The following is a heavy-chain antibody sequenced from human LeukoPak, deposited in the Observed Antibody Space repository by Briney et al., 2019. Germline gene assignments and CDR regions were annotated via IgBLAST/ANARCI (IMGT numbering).Heavy chain of an antibody. V-gene: IGHV5-51*01. Sequence: GESLKISCKASGYSFTTYWIGWVRQMPGKGLEWMAIVHPGNSDTKYSPSFQGQVTISVDKSISTAYLQWSSLKASDTAMYYCARTTSGLSHGAFDIWGQGTMVTVSS. J-gene: IGHJ3*02. D-gene: IGHD1-14*01. CDR3: ARTTSGLSHGAFDI. CDR2: VHPGNSDT. CDR1: GYSFTTYW.